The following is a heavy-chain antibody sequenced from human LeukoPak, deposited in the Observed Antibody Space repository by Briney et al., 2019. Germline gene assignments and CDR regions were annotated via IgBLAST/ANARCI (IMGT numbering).Heavy chain of an antibody. CDR3: ARDRLNGYSFAFDY. CDR2: IYYSGST. CDR1: GGSISSYY. Sequence: SETLSLTCTVSGGSISSYYWSWIRQPPGKGLEWIGYIYYSGSTNYNPSLKSRVTISVDTSKNQFSLKLSSVTAADTAVYYCARDRLNGYSFAFDYWGQGTLVTVSS. V-gene: IGHV4-59*01. D-gene: IGHD5-18*01. J-gene: IGHJ4*02.